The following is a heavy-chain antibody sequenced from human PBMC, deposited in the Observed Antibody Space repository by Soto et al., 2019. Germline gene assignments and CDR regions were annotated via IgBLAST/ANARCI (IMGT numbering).Heavy chain of an antibody. CDR2: MNPNSGNT. J-gene: IGHJ6*02. Sequence: QVQLVQSGAEVKKPGASVKVSCKASGYTFTSYDINWVRQATGQGLEWMGWMNPNSGNTGYAQKFQGRVTMTRNTSISTAYMKLSSLRSEDTAVYYCARGRIMITFGGVIDNYYYYYGMDVWGQGTTVTVSS. CDR3: ARGRIMITFGGVIDNYYYYYGMDV. CDR1: GYTFTSYD. D-gene: IGHD3-16*02. V-gene: IGHV1-8*01.